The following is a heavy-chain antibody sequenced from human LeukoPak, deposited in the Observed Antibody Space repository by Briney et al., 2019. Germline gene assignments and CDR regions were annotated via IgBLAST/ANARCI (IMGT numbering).Heavy chain of an antibody. J-gene: IGHJ4*02. CDR2: ISSSSSTI. CDR1: GFTFSSYS. CDR3: ARNRGPVMNSYYFDY. V-gene: IGHV3-48*02. Sequence: GGSLRLSCAASGFTFSSYSMNWVRQAPGKGLEWVSYISSSSSTIYYADSVKGRFTISRDNAKNTLYPQMNSLRDEDTAVYYCARNRGPVMNSYYFDYWGQGTLVTVSS. D-gene: IGHD3/OR15-3a*01.